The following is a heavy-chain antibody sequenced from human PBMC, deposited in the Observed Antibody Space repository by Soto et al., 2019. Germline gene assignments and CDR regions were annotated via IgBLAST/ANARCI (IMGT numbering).Heavy chain of an antibody. CDR1: GFSFSDYA. D-gene: IGHD6-19*01. J-gene: IGHJ4*02. CDR3: AKASSAWYDSKSYYFDD. Sequence: EVQLLDSGGGLVQPGGSLRLSCAASGFSFSDYAMNWVRQAPGKGLEWVSDISATGGSTFYADFVKGRFTISRDNSKNTLYLHLTSLRDEDTARYYCAKASSAWYDSKSYYFDDWGPGTLVTVSS. V-gene: IGHV3-23*01. CDR2: ISATGGST.